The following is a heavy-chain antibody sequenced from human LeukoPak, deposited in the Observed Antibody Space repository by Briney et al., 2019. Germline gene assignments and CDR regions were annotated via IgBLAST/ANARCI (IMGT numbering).Heavy chain of an antibody. CDR2: IRNDGSIR. D-gene: IGHD6-13*01. CDR3: AKGNIAAAARGYFDY. J-gene: IGHJ4*02. CDR1: GFTFSSYG. V-gene: IGHV3-30*02. Sequence: GGSLRLSCAASGFTFSSYGMHWVRQAPGKGLEWVAFIRNDGSIRYYADSIKGRFTISRDNSKNTLYLQMNSLRAEDTAVYYCAKGNIAAAARGYFDYWGQGTLVTVSS.